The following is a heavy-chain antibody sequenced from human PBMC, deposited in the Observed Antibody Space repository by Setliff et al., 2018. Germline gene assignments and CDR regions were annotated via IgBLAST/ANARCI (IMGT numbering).Heavy chain of an antibody. CDR2: ISSSSYI. CDR3: ARGKNFDDYVWGSYRYWSPNYYFDY. D-gene: IGHD3-16*02. CDR1: GFTFSSYS. J-gene: IGHJ4*02. Sequence: PGGSLRLSCAASGFTFSSYSMNWVRQAPGKGLEWASSISSSSYIYYADSVKGRFTISRDNAKNSLYLQMNSLRAEDTAVYYCARGKNFDDYVWGSYRYWSPNYYFDYWGQGTLVTVSS. V-gene: IGHV3-21*01.